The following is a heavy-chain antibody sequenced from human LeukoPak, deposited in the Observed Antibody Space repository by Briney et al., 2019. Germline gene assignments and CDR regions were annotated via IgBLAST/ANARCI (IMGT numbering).Heavy chain of an antibody. CDR2: IPYDGSNK. Sequence: PGGSLRLACAASGFTFSSYAMHWVRQAPVKGLEWVAFIPYDGSNKYYADSVKGRFTISRDNSKNTLYLQMNSLRAEDTAVYYCARMSSESWGQGTLVTVSS. V-gene: IGHV3-30-3*01. CDR1: GFTFSSYA. CDR3: ARMSSES. D-gene: IGHD3-22*01. J-gene: IGHJ4*02.